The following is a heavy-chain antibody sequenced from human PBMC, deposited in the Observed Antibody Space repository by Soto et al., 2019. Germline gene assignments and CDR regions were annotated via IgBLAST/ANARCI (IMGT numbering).Heavy chain of an antibody. CDR2: IRTSSSYI. CDR3: ARDRAPFCGGDCGLVDI. D-gene: IGHD2-21*02. CDR1: GFNFNNFG. J-gene: IGHJ6*02. Sequence: GGSLRLSCAASGFNFNNFGMNWFRQAPGKGLEWVSSIRTSSSYIYYAESVKGRFTISRDNAKKSLYLEMNRLGVEDTAVYYCARDRAPFCGGDCGLVDIWGQGTSVTVSS. V-gene: IGHV3-21*01.